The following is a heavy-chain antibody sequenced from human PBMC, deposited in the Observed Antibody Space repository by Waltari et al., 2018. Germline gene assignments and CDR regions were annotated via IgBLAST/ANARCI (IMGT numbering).Heavy chain of an antibody. CDR3: AKAHWDYGNYYYYYMDG. CDR2: ISGNGVSR. Sequence: EVQLVESGGGLVQPGGSLRISCAASGFTFNSYAMKWFRQAPGEGPEWVSTISGNGVSRYYADSVEGRFTISRDNSRNTVYLQMSSLRAEDTAIYYCAKAHWDYGNYYYYYMDGWGNGTTVVVSS. J-gene: IGHJ6*03. CDR1: GFTFNSYA. D-gene: IGHD1-7*01. V-gene: IGHV3-23*04.